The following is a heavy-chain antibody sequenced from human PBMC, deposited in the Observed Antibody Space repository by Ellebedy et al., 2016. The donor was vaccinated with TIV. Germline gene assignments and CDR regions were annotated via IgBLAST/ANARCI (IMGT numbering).Heavy chain of an antibody. CDR1: GFAFSDYA. Sequence: GESLKISXAASGFAFSDYAMYWVRQAPGKGLEWVAVISSDGSHKYYADSVKGRFTISRDNAKHSLYLLMNSLRAEDTAVYYCARGPTVDFWGQGTLVSVSS. J-gene: IGHJ4*02. CDR2: ISSDGSHK. V-gene: IGHV3-30-3*01. D-gene: IGHD4-17*01. CDR3: ARGPTVDF.